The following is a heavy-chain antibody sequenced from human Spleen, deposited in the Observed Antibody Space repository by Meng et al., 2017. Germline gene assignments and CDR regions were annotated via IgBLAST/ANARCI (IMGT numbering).Heavy chain of an antibody. J-gene: IGHJ6*02. Sequence: SETLSLTCSVSGVSISTTNWWNWVRQPPGKGLEWIGEIYHSGSTNYNPSLKSRVTISVDETKNQFSLKLSSVTAADTAVYYCGASIAVASMDVWGQGTTVTVSS. CDR3: GASIAVASMDV. D-gene: IGHD6-19*01. CDR1: GVSISTTNW. CDR2: IYHSGST. V-gene: IGHV4-4*02.